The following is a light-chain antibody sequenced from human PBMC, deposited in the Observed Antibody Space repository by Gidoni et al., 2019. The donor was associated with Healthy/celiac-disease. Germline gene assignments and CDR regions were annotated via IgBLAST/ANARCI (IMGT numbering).Light chain of an antibody. V-gene: IGKV4-1*01. J-gene: IGKJ4*01. CDR1: QSVLYSTNNKNY. CDR2: WAS. Sequence: DIVMTQSPDSLAVSMGERATINCKSSQSVLYSTNNKNYLAWYQQKPGQPPKLLIYWASTRESVVPDRFSGSASATDFTLTISSLQAEDVAVYYCQQYYSTPLTFGGGTKVEIK. CDR3: QQYYSTPLT.